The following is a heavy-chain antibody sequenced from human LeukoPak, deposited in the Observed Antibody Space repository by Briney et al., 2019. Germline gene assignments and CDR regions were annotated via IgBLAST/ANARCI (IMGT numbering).Heavy chain of an antibody. CDR3: AKDGNYYDSSGYYYFDY. D-gene: IGHD3-22*01. Sequence: GGSLRLSCAASGFTFSSYAMSWVRQALGKGLEWVSAISGSGGSTYYADSVKGRFTISRDNSKNTLYLQMNSLRAEDTAVYYCAKDGNYYDSSGYYYFDYWGQGTLVTVSS. CDR1: GFTFSSYA. CDR2: ISGSGGST. V-gene: IGHV3-23*01. J-gene: IGHJ4*02.